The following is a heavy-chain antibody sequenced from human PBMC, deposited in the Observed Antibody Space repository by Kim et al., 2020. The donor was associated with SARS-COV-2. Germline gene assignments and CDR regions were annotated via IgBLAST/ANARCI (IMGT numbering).Heavy chain of an antibody. V-gene: IGHV4-59*01. J-gene: IGHJ4*02. Sequence: SETLSLTCAVSGGSLSSYYWSWIRQSPEKGLEWIGYIYNNGITNYNPSLKSRVTISVDMSKNQFSLKVNSVTAADTAIYYCARDRGSVWGAFDDWGQGAL. CDR3: ARDRGSVWGAFDD. D-gene: IGHD6-19*01. CDR1: GGSLSSYY. CDR2: IYNNGIT.